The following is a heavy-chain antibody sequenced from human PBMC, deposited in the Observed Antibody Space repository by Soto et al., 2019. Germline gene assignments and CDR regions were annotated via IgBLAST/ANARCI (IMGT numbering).Heavy chain of an antibody. V-gene: IGHV1-18*01. CDR1: GYTFTSHG. CDR3: AREIILDEQLVPWFDP. J-gene: IGHJ5*02. CDR2: ISAYNGNT. Sequence: QVQLVQSGAEVKKPGASVKVSCKASGYTFTSHGISWVRQAPGQGLEWLGWISAYNGNTNYAQKLQGRVTITTDTSTSTAYMELRSLRSDDTAVYYCAREIILDEQLVPWFDPWGQGTLVTVSS. D-gene: IGHD6-13*01.